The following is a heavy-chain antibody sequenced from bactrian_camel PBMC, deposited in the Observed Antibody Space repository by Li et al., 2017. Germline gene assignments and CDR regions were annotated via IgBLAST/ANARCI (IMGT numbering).Heavy chain of an antibody. Sequence: VQLVESGGGSVQAGGSLRLSCSFSGYTYYMGWFRQAPGKEREGVAVIDSNGSTRYADSVKGRFTISQDTAKNTVYLQMNSLKPEDTAVYYCAADGAFRGYCSPSSTRHFGYWGQGTQVTVS. J-gene: IGHJ6*01. CDR2: IDSNGST. V-gene: IGHV3S53*01. CDR1: GYTYY. CDR3: AADGAFRGYCSPSSTRHFGY. D-gene: IGHD3*01.